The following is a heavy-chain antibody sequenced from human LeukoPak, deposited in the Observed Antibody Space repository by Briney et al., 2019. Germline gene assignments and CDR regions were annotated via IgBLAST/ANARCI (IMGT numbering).Heavy chain of an antibody. CDR2: ISSSGSTI. V-gene: IGHV3-48*03. D-gene: IGHD6-19*01. CDR3: ARDSLLGQWLVRTGFDY. CDR1: GFTFSSYE. J-gene: IGHJ4*02. Sequence: PGGSLRLSCAASGFTFSSYEMNWVRQAPGKGLEWVSYISSSGSTIYYADSVKGRFTISRDNAKNSLYLQMNGLRAEDTAVYYCARDSLLGQWLVRTGFDYWGQGTLVTVSS.